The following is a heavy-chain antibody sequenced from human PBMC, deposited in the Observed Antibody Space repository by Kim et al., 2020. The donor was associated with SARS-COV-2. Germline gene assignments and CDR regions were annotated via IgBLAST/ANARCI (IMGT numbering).Heavy chain of an antibody. Sequence: ADSVKGRFTISRDNSKNTLYLQMNSLRAEDTAVYYCAKEMGVGATNWFDPWGQGTLVTVSS. V-gene: IGHV3-23*01. CDR3: AKEMGVGATNWFDP. D-gene: IGHD1-26*01. J-gene: IGHJ5*02.